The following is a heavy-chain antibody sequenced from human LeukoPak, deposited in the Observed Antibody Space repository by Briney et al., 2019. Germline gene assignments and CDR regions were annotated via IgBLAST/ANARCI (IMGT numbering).Heavy chain of an antibody. D-gene: IGHD3-22*01. CDR2: ISYDGSNK. CDR1: GFTFSSYA. J-gene: IGHJ4*02. Sequence: GGSLRLSCAASGFTFSSYAMHWVRQAPGKGLEWVAVISYDGSNKYYADSVKGRFTISRDNSKNTLYLQMNSLKTEDTAVYYCTTDLTMIVVVNGDYWGQGTLVTVSS. CDR3: TTDLTMIVVVNGDY. V-gene: IGHV3-30-3*01.